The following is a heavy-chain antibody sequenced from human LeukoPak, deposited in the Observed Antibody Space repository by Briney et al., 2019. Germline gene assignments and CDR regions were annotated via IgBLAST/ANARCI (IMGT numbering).Heavy chain of an antibody. Sequence: PSETLSLTCAVYGGSFSGHYWSWIRQPPGKGLEWIGEINHSGSTNYNPSLESRVTISVDTSKNHFSLKLSSVTAADTAMYYCATLRDGYEFDYWGQGTLVTVSS. CDR1: GGSFSGHY. J-gene: IGHJ4*02. D-gene: IGHD5-24*01. V-gene: IGHV4-34*01. CDR2: INHSGST. CDR3: ATLRDGYEFDY.